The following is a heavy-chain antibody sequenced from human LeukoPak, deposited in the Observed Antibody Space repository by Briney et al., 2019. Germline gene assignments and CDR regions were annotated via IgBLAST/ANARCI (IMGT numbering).Heavy chain of an antibody. J-gene: IGHJ4*02. Sequence: SETLSLTCTVSGGSISSGSYYWSWIRQPAGKGLEWIGRIYTSGSTNYNPSLKSRVTISVDTSKNRFSLKLSSVTAADTAVYYCAALEYYYDSSPGVWGQGTLVTVSS. V-gene: IGHV4-61*02. CDR1: GGSISSGSYY. CDR2: IYTSGST. D-gene: IGHD3-22*01. CDR3: AALEYYYDSSPGV.